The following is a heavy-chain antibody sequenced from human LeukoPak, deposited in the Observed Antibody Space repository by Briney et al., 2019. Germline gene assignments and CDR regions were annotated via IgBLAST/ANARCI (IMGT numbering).Heavy chain of an antibody. CDR3: AKAYGSGWYYFDY. CDR2: ISGGGDSI. CDR1: GFTFSTYA. D-gene: IGHD6-19*01. Sequence: PGGSLRLSCAASGFTFSTYAMTWVRQAPGKGLEWVSAISGGGDSIHYADSVKGRFTISRDNSKSTVYMQMNSLRAEDTAVYYCAKAYGSGWYYFDYWGQGTLVTVPS. V-gene: IGHV3-23*01. J-gene: IGHJ4*02.